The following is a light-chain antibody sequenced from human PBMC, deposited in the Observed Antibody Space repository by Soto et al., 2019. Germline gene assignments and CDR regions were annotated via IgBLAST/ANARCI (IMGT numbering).Light chain of an antibody. Sequence: DIPMTQSPSSLSASVGDRVTITCRASQSISSYLNWYQQKPGKAPKLLIYAASILQSGIPSRFSGSGSGTEFTLTISSLQPEDFATYYCQQSYNTLITFGEGTRLEIK. CDR2: AAS. CDR1: QSISSY. V-gene: IGKV1-39*01. CDR3: QQSYNTLIT. J-gene: IGKJ5*01.